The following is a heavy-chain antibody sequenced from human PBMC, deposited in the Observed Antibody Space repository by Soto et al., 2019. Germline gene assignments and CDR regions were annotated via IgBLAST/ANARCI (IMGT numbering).Heavy chain of an antibody. Sequence: QVQLVESGGGVVQPGRSLRLSCAASGFTFSSYAMHWVRQAPGKGLEWVAVISYDGSNKYYADSVKGRFTISRDNSKNTLYLQMNSLRAEDTAVYYCARVIAARKGGYYYGMDVWGQGTTFTVSS. CDR2: ISYDGSNK. V-gene: IGHV3-30-3*01. CDR3: ARVIAARKGGYYYGMDV. J-gene: IGHJ6*02. D-gene: IGHD6-6*01. CDR1: GFTFSSYA.